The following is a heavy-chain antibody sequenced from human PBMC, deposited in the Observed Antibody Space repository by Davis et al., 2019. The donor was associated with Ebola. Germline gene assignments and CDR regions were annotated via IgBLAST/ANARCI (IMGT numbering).Heavy chain of an antibody. D-gene: IGHD3-10*01. CDR1: GYSFTSYG. CDR2: ISAYNGNT. J-gene: IGHJ4*02. V-gene: IGHV1-18*01. CDR3: ARDLYYYGSGSPPGY. Sequence: GESLKISCKGSGYSFTSYGISWVRQAPGQGLEWMGWISAYNGNTNYAQKLQGRVTMTTDTSTSTAYMELRSLRSDDTAVYYCARDLYYYGSGSPPGYWGQGTLVTVSS.